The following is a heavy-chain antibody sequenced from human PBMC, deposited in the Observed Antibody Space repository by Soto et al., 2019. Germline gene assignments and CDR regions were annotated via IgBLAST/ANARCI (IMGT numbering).Heavy chain of an antibody. D-gene: IGHD4-17*01. CDR3: AKDCPDYGNFTFDY. J-gene: IGHJ4*02. V-gene: IGHV3-23*01. Sequence: AGTLRLSSAASGFTFSSITMIWVRPAPGKGVDWGSAMSSSGGSTYYADSVKGRFTISSDNSKNTMYLQMNSRRAEDTAVYYCAKDCPDYGNFTFDYWGQGTLVTVSS. CDR1: GFTFSSIT. CDR2: MSSSGGST.